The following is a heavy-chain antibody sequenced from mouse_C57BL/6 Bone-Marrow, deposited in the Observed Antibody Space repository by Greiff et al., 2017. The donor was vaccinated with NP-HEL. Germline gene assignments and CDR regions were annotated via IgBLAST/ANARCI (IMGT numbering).Heavy chain of an antibody. J-gene: IGHJ2*01. CDR1: GYTFTSYG. Sequence: VQLQQSGAELARPGASVKLSCKASGYTFTSYGISWVKQRTGQGLEWIGEIYPRRGNTYYHEKFKGKATLTADKSSSTAYMELRSLTSEDSAVYFCARLTTVVARNYFDYWGQGTTLTVSS. D-gene: IGHD1-1*01. CDR3: ARLTTVVARNYFDY. V-gene: IGHV1-81*01. CDR2: IYPRRGNT.